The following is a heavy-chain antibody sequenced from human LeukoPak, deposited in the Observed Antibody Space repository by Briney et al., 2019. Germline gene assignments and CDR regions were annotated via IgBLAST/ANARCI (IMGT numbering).Heavy chain of an antibody. CDR2: ISYSGGT. CDR3: ARDLDIVATGWNYGMDV. Sequence: ASETLSLTCTVSSGSISSYYWSWIRQPPGKGLEWIGHISYSGGTNYNPSLKSRVTISVDTSKNQFSLKLSSVTAADTAVYYCARDLDIVATGWNYGMDVWGQGTTVTVSS. D-gene: IGHD5-12*01. V-gene: IGHV4-59*01. CDR1: SGSISSYY. J-gene: IGHJ6*02.